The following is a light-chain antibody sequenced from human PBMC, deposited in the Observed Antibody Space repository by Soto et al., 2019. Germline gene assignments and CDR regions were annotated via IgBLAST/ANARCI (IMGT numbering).Light chain of an antibody. CDR3: RSYESSLSGRV. CDR2: GNS. J-gene: IGLJ3*02. CDR1: STNIGAGYD. V-gene: IGLV1-40*01. Sequence: QSVLTQPPSVSGAPGQTVTIPCTGTSTNIGAGYDVHWYQQLPGTAPKLLIYGNSNRPSGVPNRFSGSKSGTSASLAISGLQAEDEADYYCRSYESSLSGRVFGAGTKLTVL.